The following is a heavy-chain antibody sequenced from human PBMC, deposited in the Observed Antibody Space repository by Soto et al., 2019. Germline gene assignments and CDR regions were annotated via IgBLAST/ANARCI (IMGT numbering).Heavy chain of an antibody. CDR3: ARARSMTTVTTRWFDP. CDR1: GFTFSSYA. D-gene: IGHD4-17*01. CDR2: ISSNGGST. V-gene: IGHV3-64*01. Sequence: EVQLVESGGGLVQPGGSPRLSCAASGFTFSSYAMHWVRQAPGKGLEYVSAISSNGGSTYYANSVKGRFTISRDNSKNTLYLQMGSLRAEDMAVYYCARARSMTTVTTRWFDPWGQGTLVTVSS. J-gene: IGHJ5*02.